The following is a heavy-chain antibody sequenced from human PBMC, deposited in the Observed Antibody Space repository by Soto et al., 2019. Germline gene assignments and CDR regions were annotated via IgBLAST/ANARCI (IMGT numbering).Heavy chain of an antibody. J-gene: IGHJ4*02. D-gene: IGHD6-19*01. Sequence: QITLKESGPPLVKPTQTLTLTCTFSGFSLSSTRMAVGWIRQPPGKALEWLTLIYWDDDKRYSPFLKSGLTITKDTSKNQLVLTMSNMDPVDTARYYCAHIVVAGLGYYFDYWGQGTLVTVSS. CDR3: AHIVVAGLGYYFDY. CDR2: IYWDDDK. V-gene: IGHV2-5*02. CDR1: GFSLSSTRMA.